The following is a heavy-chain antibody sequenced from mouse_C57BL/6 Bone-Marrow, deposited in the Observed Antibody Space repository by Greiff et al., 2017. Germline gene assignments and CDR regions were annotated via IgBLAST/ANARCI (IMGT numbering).Heavy chain of an antibody. CDR2: IWSGGST. J-gene: IGHJ2*01. Sequence: VKLQESGPGLVQPSQSLSITCTVSGFSFTSYGVHWVRQSPGKGLEWLGVIWSGGSTDYNAAFISRMGISKDNSKSQVFFKMNSLQADDTAMYYCAIYYGNPPFDYWGQGTTLTVSS. CDR1: GFSFTSYG. D-gene: IGHD2-1*01. V-gene: IGHV2-2*01. CDR3: AIYYGNPPFDY.